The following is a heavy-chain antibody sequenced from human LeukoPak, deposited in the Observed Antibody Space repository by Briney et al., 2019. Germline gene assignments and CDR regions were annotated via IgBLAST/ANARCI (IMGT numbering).Heavy chain of an antibody. J-gene: IGHJ5*02. D-gene: IGHD3-9*01. V-gene: IGHV4-31*03. CDR2: ISYRGKT. Sequence: SESLSLTCTLSGGSFSRGGYYWSWIRQHPGRGLEWIGYISYRGKTYYNPSIKSRVTISVDTSKNQFSLKLSSVTAADTAVYYCARNRHYDVLTASGGWFDPWGQGTLVTVSS. CDR1: GGSFSRGGYY. CDR3: ARNRHYDVLTASGGWFDP.